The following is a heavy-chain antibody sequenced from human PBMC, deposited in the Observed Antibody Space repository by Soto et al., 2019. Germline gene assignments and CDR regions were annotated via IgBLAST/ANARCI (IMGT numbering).Heavy chain of an antibody. J-gene: IGHJ4*02. CDR3: AARRGSSGPFDY. D-gene: IGHD6-19*01. Sequence: QVQLQQWGAGLLKPSETLSLTCAVYGGSFSGYYWSWIRQPPGKGLEWIGEINHSGSTNYNPSLKSRVTRSVDTSKNQFALKLSSVTAADTAVYYCAARRGSSGPFDYWGQGTLVTVSS. V-gene: IGHV4-34*01. CDR1: GGSFSGYY. CDR2: INHSGST.